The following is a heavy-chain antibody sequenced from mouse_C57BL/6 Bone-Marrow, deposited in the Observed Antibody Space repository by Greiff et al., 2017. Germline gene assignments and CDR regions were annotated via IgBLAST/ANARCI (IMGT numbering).Heavy chain of an antibody. D-gene: IGHD1-2*01. CDR1: GFSLSTSGMG. Sequence: VMLVESGPGILQSSQTLSLTCSFSGFSLSTSGMGVSWIRQPSGKGLEWLAQIYWDDDKRYNPSLKSRLTISKDTSRNQVFLKITSVDTADTATYYCARGLLRPHYYAMDYWGQGTSVTVSS. V-gene: IGHV8-12*01. J-gene: IGHJ4*01. CDR2: IYWDDDK. CDR3: ARGLLRPHYYAMDY.